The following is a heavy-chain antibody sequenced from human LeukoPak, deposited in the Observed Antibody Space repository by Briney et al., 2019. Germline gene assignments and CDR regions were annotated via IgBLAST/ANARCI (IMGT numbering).Heavy chain of an antibody. D-gene: IGHD3-22*01. V-gene: IGHV3-9*01. Sequence: PGGSLRLSCAASGFTFDDYAMHWVRQAPGKGLEWVSGISWNSGSIGYADSVKGRFTISRDNAKNSLYLQMNSLRAEDTALYYCAKDSRSSGSYFDYWGQGTLVTVSS. CDR1: GFTFDDYA. CDR3: AKDSRSSGSYFDY. CDR2: ISWNSGSI. J-gene: IGHJ4*02.